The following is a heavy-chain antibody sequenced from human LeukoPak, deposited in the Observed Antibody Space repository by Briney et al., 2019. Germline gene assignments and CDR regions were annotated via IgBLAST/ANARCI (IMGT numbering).Heavy chain of an antibody. D-gene: IGHD3-9*01. V-gene: IGHV3-21*01. CDR2: ISSSSSYI. J-gene: IGHJ3*02. CDR1: GFTFSNAW. Sequence: GSLRLSCAASGFTFSNAWMSWVRQAQGKGLEWVSSISSSSSYIYYADSVKGRFTISRDNAKNSLYLQMNSLRAEDTAVYYCARDEAVYDILTGYPFGAFDIWGQGTMVTVSS. CDR3: ARDEAVYDILTGYPFGAFDI.